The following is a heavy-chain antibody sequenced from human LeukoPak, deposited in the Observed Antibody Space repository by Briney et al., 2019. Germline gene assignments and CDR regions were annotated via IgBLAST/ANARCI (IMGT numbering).Heavy chain of an antibody. CDR3: ARGPIGTPDTAMAENFDY. Sequence: PSETLSLTCTVSGGSISSGGYYWSWIRQPPGKGLEWIGYIYHSGSTYYNPSLKSRVTISVDRSKNQFSLKLSSVTAADTAVYYCARGPIGTPDTAMAENFDYWGQGTLVTVSS. CDR1: GGSISSGGYY. J-gene: IGHJ4*02. D-gene: IGHD5-18*01. V-gene: IGHV4-30-2*01. CDR2: IYHSGST.